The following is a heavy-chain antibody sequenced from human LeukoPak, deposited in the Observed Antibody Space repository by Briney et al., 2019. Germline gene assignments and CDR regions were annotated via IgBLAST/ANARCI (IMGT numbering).Heavy chain of an antibody. V-gene: IGHV3-53*01. Sequence: GGSPRLSCAASGFIVSNNYMTWVRQAPGKGLEWVSIIHSDGNTYYADSVRGRFTVSRDNSKNTVSLEMNSLRAEDTAMYYCVSHSDPLTTYSFDYWGQGTRVTVSS. CDR3: VSHSDPLTTYSFDY. CDR2: IHSDGNT. J-gene: IGHJ4*02. CDR1: GFIVSNNY. D-gene: IGHD3-9*01.